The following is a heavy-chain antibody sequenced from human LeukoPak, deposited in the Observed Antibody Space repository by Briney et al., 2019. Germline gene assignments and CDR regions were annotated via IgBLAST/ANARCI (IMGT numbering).Heavy chain of an antibody. CDR3: ARDGNYGGNPGAFDI. CDR1: GGSFSGYY. J-gene: IGHJ3*02. D-gene: IGHD4-17*01. V-gene: IGHV4-59*01. Sequence: SETLSLTCAVYGGSFSGYYWSWIRQPPGKGLEWIGYIYYSGSTNYNPSLKSRVTISVDTSKNQFSLKLSSVTAADTAVYYCARDGNYGGNPGAFDIWGQGTMVTVSS. CDR2: IYYSGST.